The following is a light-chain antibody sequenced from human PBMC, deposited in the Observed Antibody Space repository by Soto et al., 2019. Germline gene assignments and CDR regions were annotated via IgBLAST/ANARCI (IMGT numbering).Light chain of an antibody. CDR2: AAS. J-gene: IGKJ1*01. V-gene: IGKV1-9*01. CDR3: QHYNSYSEA. CDR1: QGINTF. Sequence: IQLTQSPSSLSASVGDRVTITCRASQGINTFLAWYQQKAGKAPKLLIYAASTLQSGVPSRFSGSGSGTDFTLTISSLQPDDFATYYCQHYNSYSEAFGQGTKVDNK.